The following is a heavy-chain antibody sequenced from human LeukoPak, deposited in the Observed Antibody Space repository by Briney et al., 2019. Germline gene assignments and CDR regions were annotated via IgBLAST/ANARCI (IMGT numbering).Heavy chain of an antibody. CDR3: ARRDRYYYDNSDYPLVDY. J-gene: IGHJ4*02. CDR1: GGSFSGYY. Sequence: PSETLSLTCAVYGGSFSGYYWSWIRQPPGKGLEWIGEINHSGSTNYNPSLKSRITISVDTSKNQFSLKLSSVTAADTAVYYCARRDRYYYDNSDYPLVDYWGQGTLVTVSS. CDR2: INHSGST. V-gene: IGHV4-34*01. D-gene: IGHD3-22*01.